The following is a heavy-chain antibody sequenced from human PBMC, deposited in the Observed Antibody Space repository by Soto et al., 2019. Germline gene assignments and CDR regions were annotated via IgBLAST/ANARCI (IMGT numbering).Heavy chain of an antibody. CDR3: ARGGSRYYYASGSYSVDC. J-gene: IGHJ4*02. CDR2: IYYSGST. V-gene: IGHV4-59*01. Sequence: QVQLQESGPGLVKPSETLSLTCTVSGVSISSYYWSWIRQPPGKGLEWIGYIYYSGSTNYNPSLKSRVPSSVDTSKIQYSLKLSSVTAAHTPVYYCARGGSRYYYASGSYSVDCWGQGTLVTVSS. D-gene: IGHD3-10*01. CDR1: GVSISSYY.